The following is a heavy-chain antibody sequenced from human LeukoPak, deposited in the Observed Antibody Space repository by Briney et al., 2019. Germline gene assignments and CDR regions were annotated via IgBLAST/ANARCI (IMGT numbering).Heavy chain of an antibody. J-gene: IGHJ4*02. V-gene: IGHV4-39*01. D-gene: IGHD4-4*01. CDR1: GGSISSSSYY. CDR3: ARHRWVTTYLFDH. CDR2: IYYSGST. Sequence: SETLSLTCTVSGGSISSSSYYWGWIRRPPGKGLEWIGSIYYSGSTYYNPSLKSRVTISVDTSKNQFSLKLSSVTAADTAVYYCARHRWVTTYLFDHWGQGTLVTVSS.